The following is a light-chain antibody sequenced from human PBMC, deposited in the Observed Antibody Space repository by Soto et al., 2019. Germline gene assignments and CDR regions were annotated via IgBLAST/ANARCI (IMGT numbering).Light chain of an antibody. CDR2: GAS. Sequence: EIVMTQSPATLSVSQREKATLSCRASQSVNIYWAWYQQKPGQAPRLLIFGASSRATGIPARFSGSGSGTEFNLTISRLEPEDFAVYYCQHYGSSPRTFGQGTKVDIK. CDR3: QHYGSSPRT. V-gene: IGKV3D-15*01. J-gene: IGKJ1*01. CDR1: QSVNIY.